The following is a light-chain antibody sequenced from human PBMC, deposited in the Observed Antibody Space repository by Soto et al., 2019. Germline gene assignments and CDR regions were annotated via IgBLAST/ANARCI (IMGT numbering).Light chain of an antibody. CDR1: QGIANY. CDR2: AAS. J-gene: IGKJ3*01. Sequence: AAGDRGTITCRASQGIANYLAWYQQKPGKVPQLLIYAASTLQSGVPSRFSGSGSGTDFTLTISSLQPEDVATYYCQKYNSAPFTVGPGTKVDFK. V-gene: IGKV1-27*01. CDR3: QKYNSAPFT.